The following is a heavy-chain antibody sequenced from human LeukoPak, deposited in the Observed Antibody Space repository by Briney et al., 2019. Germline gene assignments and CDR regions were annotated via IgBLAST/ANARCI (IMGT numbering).Heavy chain of an antibody. CDR1: GFTFDDYA. D-gene: IGHD1-26*01. CDR3: AKDSGSYGDPIDY. CDR2: ISWNSGSI. Sequence: PGRSLRLSCAASGFTFDDYAMRWVRQAPGKGLEWVSGISWNSGSIGYADSVKGRFTISRDNAKNSLYLQMNSLRAEDTALYYCAKDSGSYGDPIDYWGQGTLVTVSS. J-gene: IGHJ4*02. V-gene: IGHV3-9*01.